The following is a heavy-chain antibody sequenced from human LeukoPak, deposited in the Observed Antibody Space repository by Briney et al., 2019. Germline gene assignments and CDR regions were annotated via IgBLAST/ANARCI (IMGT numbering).Heavy chain of an antibody. D-gene: IGHD6-6*01. CDR1: GYTFSSHY. V-gene: IGHV1-46*01. Sequence: ASVKVSCKASGYTFSSHYMHWVRQAPGQGLEWMGIINPSGGSSSYAQKFQGRVTMTRDTSTSTVYMELSSLRSEDTAVYYCAREVSGSSSSATVVLGNWFDTWGQGTLVTVSS. J-gene: IGHJ5*02. CDR3: AREVSGSSSSATVVLGNWFDT. CDR2: INPSGGSS.